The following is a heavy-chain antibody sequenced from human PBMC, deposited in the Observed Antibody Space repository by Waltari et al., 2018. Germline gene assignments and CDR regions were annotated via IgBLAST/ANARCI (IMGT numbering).Heavy chain of an antibody. V-gene: IGHV4-59*01. CDR1: GGSISGFF. CDR2: IYYTGST. J-gene: IGHJ5*02. D-gene: IGHD2-21*02. CDR3: ARGGGCDCEWFDP. Sequence: QVQLQASGPSLLKPAETMSIICTVSGGSISGFFWSCVRQPPGQGLDWIGYIYYTGSTNFNPSLQSRVPMSVDTSKTPFSLKLSSVTAADTAFYYCARGGGCDCEWFDPWGQGTLVTVSS.